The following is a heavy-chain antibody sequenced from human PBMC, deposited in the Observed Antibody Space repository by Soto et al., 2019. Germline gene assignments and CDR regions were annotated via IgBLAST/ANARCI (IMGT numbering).Heavy chain of an antibody. V-gene: IGHV3-9*01. CDR2: ISWSSGSI. Sequence: EVQLVESGGGLVQPGGSLRLSCAASGFTFDDYSMHWVRQAPGKGLEWVSSISWSSGSIGYADSVKGRFTISRDNAKNSLYLQMNSLRAEDTAFYYCAKDKLERRHYYYDGMDVWGQGTTVTVSS. J-gene: IGHJ6*02. D-gene: IGHD1-1*01. CDR1: GFTFDDYS. CDR3: AKDKLERRHYYYDGMDV.